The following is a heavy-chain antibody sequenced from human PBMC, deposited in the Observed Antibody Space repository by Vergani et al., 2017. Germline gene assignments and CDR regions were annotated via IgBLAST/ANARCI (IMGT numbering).Heavy chain of an antibody. CDR1: GYTFTSYY. J-gene: IGHJ3*02. V-gene: IGHV1-46*01. CDR2: INPSGGST. CDR3: ARKDSGQYAFDI. Sequence: QVQLVQSGAEVKKPGASVKVSCKASGYTFTSYYMHWVRQAPGQGLEWMGIINPSGGSTSYAQKFQGRVTMPRDTPTSTVYMELSSLRSEDTAVYYCARKDSGQYAFDIWGQGTMVTVSS. D-gene: IGHD5-12*01.